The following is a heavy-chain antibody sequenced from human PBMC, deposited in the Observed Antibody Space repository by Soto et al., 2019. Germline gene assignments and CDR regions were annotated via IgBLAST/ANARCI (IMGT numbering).Heavy chain of an antibody. CDR2: IYYSGST. CDR3: ARDKALWFGEFPTRHDAFDI. D-gene: IGHD3-10*01. V-gene: IGHV4-59*01. Sequence: SETLSLTCTVSGGSISSYYWSWIRQPPGKGLEWIGYIYYSGSTNYNPSLKSRVTISVDTSKNQFSLKLSSVTAADTAVYHCARDKALWFGEFPTRHDAFDIWGQGTMVTVSS. J-gene: IGHJ3*02. CDR1: GGSISSYY.